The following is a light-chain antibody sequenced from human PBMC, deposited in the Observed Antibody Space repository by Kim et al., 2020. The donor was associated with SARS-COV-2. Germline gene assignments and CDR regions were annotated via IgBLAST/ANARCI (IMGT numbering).Light chain of an antibody. V-gene: IGKV3-20*01. CDR2: GAS. Sequence: SLSPGERATLSCRAGQSVSRSYLAWYQQKPGQAPRLLIYGASGRATGIPDRFSGSGSGTDFTLTISRLEPEDFAVYYCQQYGSSPFGGGTKVDIK. CDR1: QSVSRSY. CDR3: QQYGSSP. J-gene: IGKJ4*01.